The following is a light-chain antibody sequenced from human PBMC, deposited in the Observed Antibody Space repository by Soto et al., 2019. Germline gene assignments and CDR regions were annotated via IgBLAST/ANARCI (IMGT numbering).Light chain of an antibody. V-gene: IGLV1-44*01. CDR2: SNN. CDR1: SSNIGSNT. J-gene: IGLJ2*01. CDR3: ATWDGSLNAVL. Sequence: QAVVTQPPSASGTPGQKVSISCSGSSSNIGSNTVSWYQQLPGTAPKRLIFSNNQRPSGVPDRFSGSKSGTSASLAISGLQSEDEADYYCATWDGSLNAVLFGGGTQLTVL.